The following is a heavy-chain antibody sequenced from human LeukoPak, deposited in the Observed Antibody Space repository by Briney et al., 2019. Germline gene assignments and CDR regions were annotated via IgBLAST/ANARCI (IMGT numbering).Heavy chain of an antibody. J-gene: IGHJ4*02. CDR1: GFTFSSYW. D-gene: IGHD5-18*01. CDR2: ISWNSGNI. V-gene: IGHV3-9*01. Sequence: GGSLRLSCAASGFTFSSYWMHWVRQTPRKGLEWVSGISWNSGNIGYADSVKGRFTISRDNARNSLYLQMNSLRAGDTALYYCAKDITHDTVMFSFASWGQGTLVTVSS. CDR3: AKDITHDTVMFSFAS.